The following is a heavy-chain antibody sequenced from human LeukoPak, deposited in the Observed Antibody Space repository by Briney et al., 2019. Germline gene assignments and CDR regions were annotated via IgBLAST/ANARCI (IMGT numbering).Heavy chain of an antibody. V-gene: IGHV3-23*01. Sequence: GGSLRLSCAASGFTFSSYAMSWVRQAPGKGLEWVSAISGSGGSTYYADSVKGRFTISRDNSKNTLYLQMTSLRAEDTAVYYCAKDTRRGASITYDYWGQGTLVTVSS. D-gene: IGHD3-10*01. CDR2: ISGSGGST. J-gene: IGHJ4*02. CDR1: GFTFSSYA. CDR3: AKDTRRGASITYDY.